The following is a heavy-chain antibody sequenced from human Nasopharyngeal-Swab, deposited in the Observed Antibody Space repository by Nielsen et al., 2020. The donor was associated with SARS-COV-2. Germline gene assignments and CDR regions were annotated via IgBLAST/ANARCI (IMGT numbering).Heavy chain of an antibody. Sequence: GASLKISCAASGFTINSFAMHWVRQAPGKGLEWVAVISYDGNNKYYADSVKGRFTISRDNSKNTVYLQMNSLRPEDTAVYYCARDVASGFGELFPLLRGLDIWGPRTTVTVPS. CDR1: GFTINSFA. CDR2: ISYDGNNK. V-gene: IGHV3-30-3*01. D-gene: IGHD3-10*01. J-gene: IGHJ6*02. CDR3: ARDVASGFGELFPLLRGLDI.